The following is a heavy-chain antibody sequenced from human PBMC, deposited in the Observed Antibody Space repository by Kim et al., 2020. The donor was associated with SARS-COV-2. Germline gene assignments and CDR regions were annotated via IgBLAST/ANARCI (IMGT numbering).Heavy chain of an antibody. CDR3: ARDPITSLNPNRVVAGYFEY. J-gene: IGHJ4*02. V-gene: IGHV3-64*01. CDR1: GFTFSSYA. CDR2: ISSNVGST. Sequence: GGSLRLSCAASGFTFSSYAMHWVRQAPGKGLEYVSAISSNVGSTYYANSVKGRFTISRDNSKNTLYLQMGSLRAEDMAVYYCARDPITSLNPNRVVAGYFEYWGQGALVTVSS. D-gene: IGHD2-15*01.